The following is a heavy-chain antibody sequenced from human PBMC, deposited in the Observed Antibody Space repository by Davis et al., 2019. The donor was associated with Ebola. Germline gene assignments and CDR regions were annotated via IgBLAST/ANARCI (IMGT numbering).Heavy chain of an antibody. CDR2: INHSGGT. CDR3: ARGFIAARPRYFDL. Sequence: MPGGSLRLSCAVYGGSFSGYYWSWIRQPPGKGLEWIGKINHSGGTNYNPSLKSRVTISVDTSNNQFSLKLSSVTAADTAVYYCARGFIAARPRYFDLWGRGTLVTVSS. J-gene: IGHJ2*01. V-gene: IGHV4-34*01. CDR1: GGSFSGYY. D-gene: IGHD6-6*01.